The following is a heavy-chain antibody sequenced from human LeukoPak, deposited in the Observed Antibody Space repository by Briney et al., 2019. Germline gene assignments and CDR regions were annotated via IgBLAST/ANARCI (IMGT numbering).Heavy chain of an antibody. J-gene: IGHJ3*02. Sequence: GGSLRLSCAASGFTFSNYWVTWVRQAPGKGLEWVANINQDGSEKFYVDSVKGRFTISRDNAKNSLYLEMNSLRDEDTAVYYCARSVIAVAGYDAFDIWGQGTVVTVSA. CDR1: GFTFSNYW. D-gene: IGHD6-19*01. CDR3: ARSVIAVAGYDAFDI. V-gene: IGHV3-7*02. CDR2: INQDGSEK.